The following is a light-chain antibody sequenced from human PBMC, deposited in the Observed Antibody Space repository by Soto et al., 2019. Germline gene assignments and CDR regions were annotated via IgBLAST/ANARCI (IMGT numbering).Light chain of an antibody. CDR2: EVS. J-gene: IGLJ7*01. CDR3: CSYAGTSTHTV. Sequence: QSVLTQPASVSGSPGQSITISCTGTSSDVGSYKLVSWYQQHPGKAPKLMISEVSKRPSGISDRFSGSKSGSTASLTISVLQAEDEADYYCCSYAGTSTHTVFGGRTQLTVL. V-gene: IGLV2-23*02. CDR1: SSDVGSYKL.